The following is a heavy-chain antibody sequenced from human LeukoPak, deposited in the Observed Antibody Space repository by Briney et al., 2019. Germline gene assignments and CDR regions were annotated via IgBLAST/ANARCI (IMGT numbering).Heavy chain of an antibody. Sequence: GGSLRLSSAASGFTFSDYYMSWIRQAPGKGLEWVSYISSSGSTIYYADSVKGRFTISRDNAKNSLYLQMNSLRAEDTAVYYCGRDLYRGDYGSSGYYWGYFDYWGQGTLVTVSS. V-gene: IGHV3-11*01. J-gene: IGHJ4*02. CDR1: GFTFSDYY. CDR2: ISSSGSTI. CDR3: GRDLYRGDYGSSGYYWGYFDY. D-gene: IGHD3-22*01.